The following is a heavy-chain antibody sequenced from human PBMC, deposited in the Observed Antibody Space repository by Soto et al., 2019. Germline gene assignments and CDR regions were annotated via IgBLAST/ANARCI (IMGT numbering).Heavy chain of an antibody. CDR1: GGSVSSGSYY. Sequence: SETLSLTCTVSGGSVSSGSYYWSWIRQPPGKGLEWIGYIYYSGSTNYNPSLKSRVTISVGTSKNQFSLKLSSVTAADTAVYYCARVAYCSGGSCYDYWGQGTLVTVSS. CDR3: ARVAYCSGGSCYDY. CDR2: IYYSGST. D-gene: IGHD2-15*01. V-gene: IGHV4-61*01. J-gene: IGHJ4*02.